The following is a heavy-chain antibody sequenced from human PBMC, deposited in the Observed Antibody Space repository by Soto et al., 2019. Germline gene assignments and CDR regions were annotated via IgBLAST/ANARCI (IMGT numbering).Heavy chain of an antibody. V-gene: IGHV3-30-3*01. CDR3: ARTYYDSSGYYLRNDY. Sequence: QVQLVESGGGVVQPGRSLRLSCAASGFTFSSYAMHWVRQAPGKGLEWVAVISYVGSIKSYADSVKGRFTISRDTSKNTLYLQMNSLRAEDTAVYYCARTYYDSSGYYLRNDYWGQGTLVTVSS. D-gene: IGHD3-22*01. CDR1: GFTFSSYA. J-gene: IGHJ4*02. CDR2: ISYVGSIK.